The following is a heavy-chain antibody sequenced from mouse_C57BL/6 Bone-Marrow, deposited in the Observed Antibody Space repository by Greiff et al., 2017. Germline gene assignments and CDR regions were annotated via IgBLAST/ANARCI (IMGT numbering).Heavy chain of an antibody. CDR2: IDPSDSYT. CDR3: ARGPHWYFDF. Sequence: QVQLQQPGAELVMPGASVKLSCKASGYTFTSYWMHWVKQRPGQGLEWIGEIDPSDSYTNYNQKFKGKSTLTVDKSSSTAYMQLSSLTSEDSAVYYCARGPHWYFDFWGTGTTVTVSS. CDR1: GYTFTSYW. J-gene: IGHJ1*03. V-gene: IGHV1-69*01.